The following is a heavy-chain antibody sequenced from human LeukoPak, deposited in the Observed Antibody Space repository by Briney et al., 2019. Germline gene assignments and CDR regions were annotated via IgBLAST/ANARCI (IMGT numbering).Heavy chain of an antibody. D-gene: IGHD3-3*01. V-gene: IGHV3-30*18. CDR2: ISYDGSNK. Sequence: GGSLRLSCAASGFTFSSYGMHWVRQAPGKGLEWVAVISYDGSNKYYADSVKGRFTISRDNSKNTLYLQMNSLRAEDTAVYYCAKERSITIFGVVTVIFDYWGQGTLVTVSS. CDR1: GFTFSSYG. CDR3: AKERSITIFGVVTVIFDY. J-gene: IGHJ4*02.